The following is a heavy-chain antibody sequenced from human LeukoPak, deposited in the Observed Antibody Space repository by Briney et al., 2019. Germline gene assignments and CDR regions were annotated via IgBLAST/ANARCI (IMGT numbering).Heavy chain of an antibody. CDR2: IHTRGGT. CDR3: ARDDNSGYSDDAFDI. CDR1: GGSISSYY. D-gene: IGHD5-12*01. Sequence: SETLSLTCSVSGGSISSYYWSWLRQPAGKGLEWIERIHTRGGTEYNPSLKSRVTMSVDTSKNQFSLKLISVTAADTAVYFCARDDNSGYSDDAFDIWGQGTLVTVSS. J-gene: IGHJ3*02. V-gene: IGHV4-4*07.